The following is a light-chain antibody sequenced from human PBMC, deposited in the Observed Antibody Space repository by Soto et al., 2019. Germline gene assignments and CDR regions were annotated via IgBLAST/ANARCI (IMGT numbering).Light chain of an antibody. J-gene: IGLJ3*02. Sequence: QSVLTQPASVSGSPGQSITISCTGSSSDVGAYKYVSWFQQYPGKAPKLMIYEVTNRPSGVSNRFSGSKSGNTASLTISGLQAEDEADYYCTSYTRINTWVFGGGTKVTVL. CDR1: SSDVGAYKY. CDR3: TSYTRINTWV. CDR2: EVT. V-gene: IGLV2-14*01.